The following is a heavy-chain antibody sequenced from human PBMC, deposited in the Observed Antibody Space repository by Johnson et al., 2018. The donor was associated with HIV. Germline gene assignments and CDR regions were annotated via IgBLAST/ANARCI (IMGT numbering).Heavy chain of an antibody. CDR2: ISSSGSTI. V-gene: IGHV3-11*04. CDR1: GFTFSDYY. D-gene: IGHD1-26*01. J-gene: IGHJ3*02. Sequence: QVQLVESGGGLVKPGGSLRLSCAASGFTFSDYYMSWIRQAPGKGLEWVSYISSSGSTIYYADSVKGRFTISRDNAKNSLYLQMNSLRAEDTALSYGAKDLGDAVGDTHDAFDIWGQGTMVTVSS. CDR3: AKDLGDAVGDTHDAFDI.